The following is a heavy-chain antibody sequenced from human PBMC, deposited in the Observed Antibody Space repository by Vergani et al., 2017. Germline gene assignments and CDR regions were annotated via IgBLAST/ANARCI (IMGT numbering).Heavy chain of an antibody. Sequence: QVQLVEWGGGVVQPGGSLRLSCTASGFIFSSHGMHWVRQAPGKGLEWVAFIRYDGSNEYYADSVKGRFTISRDNSKNTLYLQMNSLRAEDTAVYYCAKDLGREGYFDYWGQGTLVTVSS. J-gene: IGHJ4*02. CDR1: GFIFSSHG. CDR2: IRYDGSNE. D-gene: IGHD3-10*01. V-gene: IGHV3-30*02. CDR3: AKDLGREGYFDY.